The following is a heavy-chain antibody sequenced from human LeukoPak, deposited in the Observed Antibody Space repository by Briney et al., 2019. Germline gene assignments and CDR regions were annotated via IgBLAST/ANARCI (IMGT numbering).Heavy chain of an antibody. J-gene: IGHJ4*02. D-gene: IGHD2/OR15-2a*01. V-gene: IGHV3-11*04. CDR1: GFTFSDYY. CDR2: ISSSAGTI. CDR3: ARGFQEAVISTPFDH. Sequence: PGGSLRLSCAASGFTFSDYYMTWIRQAPGKGLEWVSYISSSAGTIYYADSVKGRFTISRDNAKNSLFLQMNSLRAEDTAVYYCARGFQEAVISTPFDHWGQGTLVTVSS.